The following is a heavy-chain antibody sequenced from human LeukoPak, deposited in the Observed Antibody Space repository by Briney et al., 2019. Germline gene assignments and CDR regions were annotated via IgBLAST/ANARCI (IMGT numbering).Heavy chain of an antibody. CDR3: ARGLRYFDWYFSD. J-gene: IGHJ4*02. D-gene: IGHD3-9*01. V-gene: IGHV4-39*01. CDR2: IYDSGST. CDR1: GGSIRSSYYY. Sequence: SETLSLTCTVSGGSIRSSYYYRGWIRQPPGKGLEWIGSIYDSGSTYYNPSLKSRVTISVDTSKNQFSLKLNSVSAADTAVYYCARGLRYFDWYFSDWGQGTLVTVSS.